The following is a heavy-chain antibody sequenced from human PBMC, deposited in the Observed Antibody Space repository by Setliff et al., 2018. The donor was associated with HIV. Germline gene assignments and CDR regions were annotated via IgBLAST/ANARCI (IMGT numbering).Heavy chain of an antibody. Sequence: SETLSLTCTVSGDSITSTASYWSWIRQAPGKGLEWIGEINHSGITHFNPSLDTRVTMFADTSKNQFSLRLSPVTAADTAIYYCAKGPRGLGLRYYFDYWAQGSQVTVSS. D-gene: IGHD3-10*01. J-gene: IGHJ4*02. V-gene: IGHV4-39*02. CDR2: INHSGIT. CDR3: AKGPRGLGLRYYFDY. CDR1: GDSITSTASY.